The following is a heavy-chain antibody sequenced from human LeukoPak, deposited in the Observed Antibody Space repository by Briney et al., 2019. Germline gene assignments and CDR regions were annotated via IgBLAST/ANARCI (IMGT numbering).Heavy chain of an antibody. CDR3: ARLHRYGYFYHMDG. CDR1: GFTFSSYW. V-gene: IGHV3-74*01. D-gene: IGHD5-18*01. J-gene: IGHJ6*03. Sequence: PGGSLRLSCAASGFTFSSYWMHWVRQAPGKGLVWVSRINSDGSTTTYADSVKGRFTISRDNAKNTLYLQMSSLRADDTALYFCARLHRYGYFYHMDGWGEGTTVTVSS. CDR2: INSDGSTT.